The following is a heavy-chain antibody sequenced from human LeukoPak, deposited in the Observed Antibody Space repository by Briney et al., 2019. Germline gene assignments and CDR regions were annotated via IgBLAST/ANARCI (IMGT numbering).Heavy chain of an antibody. Sequence: GGSLRLSCAASGFTFSSYAMSWVRQAPGKGLEWVSAISGSGGSTYYADSVKGRFTISRDNSKNTLYLQMNSLRAEDTAVYYCAKDWIARGLKGQSDYWGQGTLVTVSS. CDR2: ISGSGGST. CDR3: AKDWIARGLKGQSDY. CDR1: GFTFSSYA. D-gene: IGHD2-21*01. V-gene: IGHV3-23*01. J-gene: IGHJ4*02.